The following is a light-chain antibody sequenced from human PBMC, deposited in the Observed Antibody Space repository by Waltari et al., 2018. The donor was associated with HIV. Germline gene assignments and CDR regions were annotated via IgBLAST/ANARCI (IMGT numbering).Light chain of an antibody. Sequence: QSALTPPPSVSGSPGQSVSISCSWTTSPVGFYAYVSWYQQFPGKAPKLIIFDVNPRPSGVPERFSGSKSGNTASLTISGLQTEDEADYFCCAYAAGHVSYVFGNGTAVAVL. CDR2: DVN. CDR1: TSPVGFYAY. J-gene: IGLJ1*01. CDR3: CAYAAGHVSYV. V-gene: IGLV2-11*01.